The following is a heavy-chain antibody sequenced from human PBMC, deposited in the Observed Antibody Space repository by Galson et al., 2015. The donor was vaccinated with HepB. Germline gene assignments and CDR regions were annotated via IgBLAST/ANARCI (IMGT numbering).Heavy chain of an antibody. D-gene: IGHD6-19*01. J-gene: IGHJ4*02. CDR1: GFTFSSYA. CDR3: AKGRYSGGSVSEY. Sequence: LRLSCAASGFTFSSYAMRWVRQAPGKGLEWVSDISGSGGNTDYADSVKGRFTISRDNSKNTLYLQMNSLRAEDTAVYYCAKGRYSGGSVSEYWGQGTLVTVSS. V-gene: IGHV3-23*01. CDR2: ISGSGGNT.